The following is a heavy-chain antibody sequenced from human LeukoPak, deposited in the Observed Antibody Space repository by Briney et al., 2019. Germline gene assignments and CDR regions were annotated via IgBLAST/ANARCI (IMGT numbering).Heavy chain of an antibody. CDR3: AKDRDIGGYSSSYYFQH. D-gene: IGHD6-13*01. CDR1: GFTFSDFW. V-gene: IGHV3-74*01. J-gene: IGHJ1*01. Sequence: PGGSLRLSCAASGFTFSDFWMHWVRQAPGKGLVWVSRINSGGTVTNYADSVKGRLTISRDNAKNTLYLQMNSLRAEDTAVYYCAKDRDIGGYSSSYYFQHWGQGTLVTVSS. CDR2: INSGGTVT.